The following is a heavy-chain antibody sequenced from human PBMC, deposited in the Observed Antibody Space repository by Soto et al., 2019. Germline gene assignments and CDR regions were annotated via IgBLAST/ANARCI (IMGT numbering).Heavy chain of an antibody. CDR3: ARERVGYCSSTSCYLYYYGMDV. CDR2: IYYSGST. V-gene: IGHV4-59*01. CDR1: GRSLSSYY. Sequence: TSETLSLPCTVSGRSLSSYYWSWIRQPPGKGLEWIGYIYYSGSTNYNPSLKSRVTISVDTSKNQFSLKLSSVTAADTAVYYCARERVGYCSSTSCYLYYYGMDVWGQGTTVTVSS. J-gene: IGHJ6*02. D-gene: IGHD2-2*03.